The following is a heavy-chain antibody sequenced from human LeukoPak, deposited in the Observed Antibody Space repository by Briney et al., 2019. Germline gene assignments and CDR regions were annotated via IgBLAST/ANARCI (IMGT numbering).Heavy chain of an antibody. J-gene: IGHJ4*02. D-gene: IGHD6-13*01. CDR2: INAGNGNT. Sequence: GASVKVSCKASGGTFSSYAISWVRQAPGQRLEWMGWINAGNGNTKYSQKFQGRVTITRDTSASTAYMELSSLRSEDTAVYYCARDSTPGIAAAAPDYWGQGTLVTVSS. CDR3: ARDSTPGIAAAAPDY. CDR1: GGTFSSYA. V-gene: IGHV1-3*01.